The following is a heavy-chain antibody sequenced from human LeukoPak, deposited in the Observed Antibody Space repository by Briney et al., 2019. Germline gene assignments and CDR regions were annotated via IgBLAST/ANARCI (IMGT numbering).Heavy chain of an antibody. CDR1: GYTFTSYG. J-gene: IGHJ4*02. Sequence: GASVKVSCKASGYTFTSYGISWVRQAPGQGLEWVGRINPYSGGTIYPQRFQGRVTMTRDTSISTAYMELSSLTSDDTAVYYCARAYYYDTSGPHFDSWGQGTLVTVSS. CDR3: ARAYYYDTSGPHFDS. CDR2: INPYSGGT. V-gene: IGHV1-2*06. D-gene: IGHD3-22*01.